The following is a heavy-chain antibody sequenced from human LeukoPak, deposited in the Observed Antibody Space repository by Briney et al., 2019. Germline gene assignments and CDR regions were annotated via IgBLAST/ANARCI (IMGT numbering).Heavy chain of an antibody. D-gene: IGHD4-17*01. CDR1: GFTFSSYA. Sequence: PGGSLRLSCAASGFTFSSYAMSWVRQAPGKGLEWVSAISGSGGSTYYADSVKGRFTISRGNSKNTLYLQMNSLRAEDTAVYYCAKDRGNDYGDYADYYYYHGMDVWGQGTTVTVSS. V-gene: IGHV3-23*01. CDR2: ISGSGGST. J-gene: IGHJ6*02. CDR3: AKDRGNDYGDYADYYYYHGMDV.